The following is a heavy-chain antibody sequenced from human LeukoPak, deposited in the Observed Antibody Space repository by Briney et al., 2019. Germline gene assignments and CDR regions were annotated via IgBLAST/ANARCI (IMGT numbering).Heavy chain of an antibody. CDR1: GFTFSSYG. CDR3: ARDLAMIVGGWFDP. CDR2: ILSDGSKE. Sequence: GGSLRLSCAASGFTFSSYGMHWVRQAPGKGLEWVAVILSDGSKEFYTDSVKGRFTISRDNSKNTLYLQMNSLRAEDTAVYYCARDLAMIVGGWFDPWGQGTLVTVSS. D-gene: IGHD3-22*01. V-gene: IGHV3-30*19. J-gene: IGHJ5*02.